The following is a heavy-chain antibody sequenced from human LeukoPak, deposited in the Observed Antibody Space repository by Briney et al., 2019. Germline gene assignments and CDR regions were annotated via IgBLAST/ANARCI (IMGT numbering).Heavy chain of an antibody. D-gene: IGHD2-21*02. CDR1: GGTFSSYA. J-gene: IGHJ3*02. CDR2: IIPILGIA. CDR3: AGPKKNIVVVTATIDAFDI. Sequence: GASVKVSCKASGGTFSSYAISWVRQAPGQGLEWMGRIIPILGIANYAQKFQGRVTITADKSTSTAYMELSSLRSEDTAVYYCAGPKKNIVVVTATIDAFDIWGQGTMVTVSS. V-gene: IGHV1-69*04.